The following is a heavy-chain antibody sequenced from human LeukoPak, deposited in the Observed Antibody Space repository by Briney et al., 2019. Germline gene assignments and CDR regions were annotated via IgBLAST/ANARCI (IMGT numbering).Heavy chain of an antibody. CDR1: GFTFSSYG. V-gene: IGHV3-30*03. CDR2: ISYDGSNK. Sequence: PGRSLRLSCAASGFTFSSYGMHWVRQAPGKGLEWVAVISYDGSNKFYADSVKGRFTISRDNSKNTLYLQMNSLRAEDTAVYYCARSPGRYGSGSYYNVDYYYYYGMDVWGQGTTVTVSS. CDR3: ARSPGRYGSGSYYNVDYYYYYGMDV. J-gene: IGHJ6*02. D-gene: IGHD3-10*01.